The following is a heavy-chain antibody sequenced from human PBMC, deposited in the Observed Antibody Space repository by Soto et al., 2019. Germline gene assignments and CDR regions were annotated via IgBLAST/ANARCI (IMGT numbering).Heavy chain of an antibody. Sequence: GASVKVSCKASGYTFTTYAISWVRQAPGQGLEWMGWLRTYDGHTDYAQNLQGRVTMTTDTSTSTAYMELRSLRSDDTAVYYCARDGRIMITFGAAVFRYYYGMDVWGQGTTVTVSS. CDR3: ARDGRIMITFGAAVFRYYYGMDV. J-gene: IGHJ6*02. D-gene: IGHD3-16*01. V-gene: IGHV1-18*01. CDR1: GYTFTTYA. CDR2: LRTYDGHT.